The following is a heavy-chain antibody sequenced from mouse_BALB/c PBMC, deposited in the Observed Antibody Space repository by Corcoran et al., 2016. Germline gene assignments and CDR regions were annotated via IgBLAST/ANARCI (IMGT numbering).Heavy chain of an antibody. CDR3: ARGSTMITTFAY. V-gene: IGHV1-9*01. J-gene: IGHJ3*01. Sequence: QVQLQQSGAELMKPGASVKISCKATGYTFSSYWIEWIKQRPGHGLEWIGEILPGSGSTNYNEKFEGKATFTADTSSNTAYMQLSSLTSEDSAVYYCARGSTMITTFAYWGQGTLVTVSA. D-gene: IGHD2-4*01. CDR2: ILPGSGST. CDR1: GYTFSSYW.